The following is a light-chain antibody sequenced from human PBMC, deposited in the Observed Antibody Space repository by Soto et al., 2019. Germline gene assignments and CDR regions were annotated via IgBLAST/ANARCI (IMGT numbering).Light chain of an antibody. Sequence: EIVLTQSPGTLSLYPGETATLSCRASQSINNNFLAWYQQRPGQAPRLLIFRVSSRASGIPDKFRGSGSGTDFTLTITRLEPEDFALYYCQQYTNLPRTFGQGTKVEIK. V-gene: IGKV3-20*01. CDR1: QSINNNF. J-gene: IGKJ1*01. CDR2: RVS. CDR3: QQYTNLPRT.